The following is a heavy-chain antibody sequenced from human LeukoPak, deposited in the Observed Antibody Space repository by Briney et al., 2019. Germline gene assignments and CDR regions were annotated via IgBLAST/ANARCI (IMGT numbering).Heavy chain of an antibody. CDR3: AKVSGYNFGVFDY. J-gene: IGHJ4*02. D-gene: IGHD5-18*01. V-gene: IGHV3-23*01. CDR1: GFTVSSDY. Sequence: GGSLRLSCAASGFTVSSDYMSWVRQAPGKGLEWVSAISGSGGSTYYADSVKGRFTISRDNSKNTLYLQMNGLRAEDTAVYYCAKVSGYNFGVFDYWGQGTLVTVSS. CDR2: ISGSGGST.